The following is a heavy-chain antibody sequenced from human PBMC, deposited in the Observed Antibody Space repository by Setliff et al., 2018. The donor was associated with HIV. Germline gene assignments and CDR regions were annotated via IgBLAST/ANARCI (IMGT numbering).Heavy chain of an antibody. D-gene: IGHD1-26*01. Sequence: GGSLRLSCAASGFTVSSNYMSWVRQAPGKGLEWVSVIYSGGSTYYADSVKGRFTIARDNSKNTLYLQMNSLRAEDTAVYYCARQYSGSYYFRGYFDYWGRGTLVTVSS. CDR1: GFTVSSNY. J-gene: IGHJ4*02. CDR3: ARQYSGSYYFRGYFDY. CDR2: IYSGGST. V-gene: IGHV3-66*02.